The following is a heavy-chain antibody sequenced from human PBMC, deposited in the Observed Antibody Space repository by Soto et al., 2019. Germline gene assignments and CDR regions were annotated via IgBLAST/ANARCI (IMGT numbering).Heavy chain of an antibody. CDR2: ISYDGSNK. Sequence: GGSLRLSCAASGFTFSSYAMHWVRQAPGKGLEWVAVISYDGSNKYYADSVKGRFTISRDNSKNTLYLQMNSLRAEDTAVYYCARDDYDFWSGYYGLYYYYGMDVWGQGTTVTVSS. D-gene: IGHD3-3*01. V-gene: IGHV3-30-3*01. CDR3: ARDDYDFWSGYYGLYYYYGMDV. J-gene: IGHJ6*02. CDR1: GFTFSSYA.